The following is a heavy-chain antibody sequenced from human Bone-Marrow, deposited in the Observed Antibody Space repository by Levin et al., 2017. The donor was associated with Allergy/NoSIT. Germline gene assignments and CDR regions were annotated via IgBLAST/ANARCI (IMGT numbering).Heavy chain of an antibody. CDR3: ARWGVVESSSYYGLDV. J-gene: IGHJ6*02. CDR1: GFTFDDYG. CDR2: INWNGDNT. V-gene: IGHV3-20*04. D-gene: IGHD3-3*01. Sequence: PGGSLRLSCAASGFTFDDYGMSWVRQVAGKGLEWVSGINWNGDNTDYADSVRGRFLISRDNGKNALYLQMNSLRVEDSALYYCARWGVVESSSYYGLDVWGQGATVTVSS.